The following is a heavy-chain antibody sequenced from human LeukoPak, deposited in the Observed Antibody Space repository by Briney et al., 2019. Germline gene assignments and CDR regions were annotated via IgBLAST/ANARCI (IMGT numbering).Heavy chain of an antibody. CDR1: GFTFSDYY. D-gene: IGHD5-18*01. CDR2: ISSSGSTI. Sequence: PGGSLRLSCAASGFTFSDYYMSWIRRAPGKGLEWVSYISSSGSTIYYADSVKGRFTISRDNAKNSLSLQMNSLRAEDTAVYYCARGSRGYSYGPFIGWGQGTLITVSS. J-gene: IGHJ4*02. CDR3: ARGSRGYSYGPFIG. V-gene: IGHV3-11*01.